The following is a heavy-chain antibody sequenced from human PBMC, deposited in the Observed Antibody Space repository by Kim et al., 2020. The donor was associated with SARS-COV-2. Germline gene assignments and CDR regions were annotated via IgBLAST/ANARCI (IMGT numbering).Heavy chain of an antibody. D-gene: IGHD3-10*01. CDR2: IKSKTDGGTT. J-gene: IGHJ3*02. V-gene: IGHV3-15*01. CDR3: TTTAYLGGGAFDI. Sequence: GGSLRLSCAASGFTFSNAWMSWVRQAPGKGLEWVGRIKSKTDGGTTDYAAPVKGRFTISRDDSKNTLYLQMNSLKTEDTAVYYCTTTAYLGGGAFDIWGQGTMGTVSS. CDR1: GFTFSNAW.